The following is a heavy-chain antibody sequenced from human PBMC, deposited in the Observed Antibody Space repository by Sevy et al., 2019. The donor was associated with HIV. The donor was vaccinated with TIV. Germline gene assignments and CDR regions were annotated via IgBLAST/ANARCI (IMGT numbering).Heavy chain of an antibody. CDR1: GGSISSSSYY. V-gene: IGHV4-39*01. D-gene: IGHD6-13*01. J-gene: IGHJ4*02. CDR3: ARLDGIAAAGS. Sequence: SETLSLTCTVSGGSISSSSYYRGWIRQTPGKGLEWIGSIYHSGSTYYNPSLKSRVTISVDTSKNQFSLKLSSVTAADTAVYYCARLDGIAAAGSWGQGTLVTVSS. CDR2: IYHSGST.